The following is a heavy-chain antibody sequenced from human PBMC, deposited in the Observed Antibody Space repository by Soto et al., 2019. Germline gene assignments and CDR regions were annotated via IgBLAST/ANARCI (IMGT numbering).Heavy chain of an antibody. Sequence: GESLKISFKVSGYSFTSYWIGWVRQIPGKALDWMGIINPGDPDTRYSPSFQGQAPISADKPITTAYLQWTRLKASDTAMYYYARQNAARENSYYGMDVWGKGTLVIVSS. CDR3: ARQNAARENSYYGMDV. J-gene: IGHJ6*04. CDR1: GYSFTSYW. V-gene: IGHV5-51*01. CDR2: INPGDPDT. D-gene: IGHD6-6*01.